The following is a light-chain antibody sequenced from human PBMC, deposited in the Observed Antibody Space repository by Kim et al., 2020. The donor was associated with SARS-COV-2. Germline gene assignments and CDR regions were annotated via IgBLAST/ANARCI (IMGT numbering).Light chain of an antibody. CDR2: AAS. Sequence: DIQMTQSPSSLSASVGDRVTITCRASQSISTYLNWYQQKPGKAPTLLIYAASTLQSGVPSRFSGRASGTDFTLTINSLQPEDFATYYCQQGYRALTFGGGTKVEI. CDR1: QSISTY. V-gene: IGKV1-39*01. J-gene: IGKJ4*01. CDR3: QQGYRALT.